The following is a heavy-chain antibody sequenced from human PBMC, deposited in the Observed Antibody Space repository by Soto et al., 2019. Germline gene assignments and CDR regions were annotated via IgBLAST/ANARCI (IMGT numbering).Heavy chain of an antibody. D-gene: IGHD6-13*01. CDR1: GGTFSSYA. Sequence: ASVKVSCKASGGTFSSYAISWVRQAPGQGLEWMGGIIPIFGTANYAQKFQGRVTITADESTSTAYMELSSLRSEDTAVYYCAREDGVTAAGTGQDYYYYGMDVWGQGTTVTVSS. J-gene: IGHJ6*02. CDR2: IIPIFGTA. CDR3: AREDGVTAAGTGQDYYYYGMDV. V-gene: IGHV1-69*13.